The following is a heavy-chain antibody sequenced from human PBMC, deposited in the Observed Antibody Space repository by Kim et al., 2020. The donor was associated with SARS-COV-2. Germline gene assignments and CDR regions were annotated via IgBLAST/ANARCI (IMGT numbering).Heavy chain of an antibody. CDR2: IYYSGST. Sequence: SETLSLTCTVSGGSISSSSYYWGWIRQPTGKGLEWNGSIYYSGSTYHNPSLKSRVTISVDTSKNQFSLKPGSVTAADTAVYYCASLPGGAIDYWGQGTLVTVSS. D-gene: IGHD3-10*01. V-gene: IGHV4-39*01. CDR3: ASLPGGAIDY. J-gene: IGHJ4*02. CDR1: GGSISSSSYY.